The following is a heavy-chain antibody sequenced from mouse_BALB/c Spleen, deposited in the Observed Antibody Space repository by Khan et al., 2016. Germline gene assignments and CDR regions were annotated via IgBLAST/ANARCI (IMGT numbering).Heavy chain of an antibody. V-gene: IGHV5-9-2*01. CDR3: ARECLYYGTSYDAMDY. Sequence: EVELVESGGGSVKPGGSLKLSCAASGFTLSSYGMSWVRQTPEKRLEWVAIISGGGSYTYYPDSVKGRFTISRDNAKNNLYLQMSSLRSEDTSLYDCARECLYYGTSYDAMDYWGQGTSVTVSS. J-gene: IGHJ4*01. CDR2: ISGGGSYT. CDR1: GFTLSSYG. D-gene: IGHD1-1*01.